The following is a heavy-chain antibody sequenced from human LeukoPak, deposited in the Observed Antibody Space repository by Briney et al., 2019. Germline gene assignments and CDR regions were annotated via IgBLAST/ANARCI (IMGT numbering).Heavy chain of an antibody. CDR2: ISSSGGST. CDR1: GFTFSSYT. Sequence: GGSLRLSCAASGFTFSSYTMTWVRQAPGKGPEWVSTISSSGGSTYYADSVRGRFTISRDNSKHTLYLQMNSLRAEDTALYYCARGADSSGWCFASWGQGTLVTVSS. CDR3: ARGADSSGWCFAS. J-gene: IGHJ4*02. V-gene: IGHV3-23*01. D-gene: IGHD6-19*01.